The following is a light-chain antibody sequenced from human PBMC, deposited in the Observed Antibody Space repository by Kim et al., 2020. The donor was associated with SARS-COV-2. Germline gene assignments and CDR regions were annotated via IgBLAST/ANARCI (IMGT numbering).Light chain of an antibody. J-gene: IGKJ3*01. Sequence: SPVDRATLSCSASQSVTSDLAWYQQKPGQAPTLLLYGASTRATGIPARFSGSGSGTEFTLTISSLQSEDFAVYYCQQYNNWPPFTFGPGTKVDIK. CDR2: GAS. V-gene: IGKV3-15*01. CDR3: QQYNNWPPFT. CDR1: QSVTSD.